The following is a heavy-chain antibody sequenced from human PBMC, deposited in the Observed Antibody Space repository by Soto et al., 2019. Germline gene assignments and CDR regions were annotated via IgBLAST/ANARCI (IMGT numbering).Heavy chain of an antibody. CDR2: IIPIFGTT. V-gene: IGHV1-69*01. CDR3: ARDYYDSSGYPGY. Sequence: QVQLAQSGAEVKKPGSSVKVSCEASGGTFRSYGITWVRQAPGQGLEWMGGIIPIFGTTNYAQKFQGRVTITADESTNIAYMELSSLRSEDTAVYYCARDYYDSSGYPGYWGQGTLVTVSS. J-gene: IGHJ4*02. CDR1: GGTFRSYG. D-gene: IGHD3-22*01.